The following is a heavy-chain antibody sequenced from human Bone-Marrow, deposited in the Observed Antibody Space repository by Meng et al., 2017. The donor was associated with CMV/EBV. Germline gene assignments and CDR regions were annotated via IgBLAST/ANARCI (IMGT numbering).Heavy chain of an antibody. Sequence: GESLKISCAASGFTFSSYGMHWVRQAPGKGLEWVSYISSSGNTIYYADSVKGRFTISRDNAKNSLFLQMNSLRAEDTAVYYCARGIAVPGSGYYYGMDVWGQGTTVTVSS. J-gene: IGHJ6*02. D-gene: IGHD6-19*01. CDR3: ARGIAVPGSGYYYGMDV. CDR1: GFTFSSYG. CDR2: ISSSGNTI. V-gene: IGHV3-48*04.